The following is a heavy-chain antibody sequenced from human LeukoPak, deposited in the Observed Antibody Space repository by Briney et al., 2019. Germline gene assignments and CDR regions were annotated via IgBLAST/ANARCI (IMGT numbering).Heavy chain of an antibody. D-gene: IGHD3-16*01. CDR2: IYYSGYT. V-gene: IGHV4-59*01. CDR3: ARETSQKGAHYMDV. J-gene: IGHJ6*03. Sequence: SETLSLTCTVSGGSISSYYWSWIRQPPGKGLKWIGNIYYSGYTTYSPSLRSRVTISVDTSKNQFSLKLNSVTAADTAVYYCARETSQKGAHYMDVWGKGTTITISS. CDR1: GGSISSYY.